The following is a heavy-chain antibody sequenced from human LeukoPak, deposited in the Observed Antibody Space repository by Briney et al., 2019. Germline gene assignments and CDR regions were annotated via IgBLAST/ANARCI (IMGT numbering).Heavy chain of an antibody. CDR1: GGSISGFY. V-gene: IGHV4-59*01. D-gene: IGHD1-26*01. J-gene: IGHJ4*02. Sequence: SETLSLTCAVSGGSISGFYWSWIRQPPGKGLEWIGYMYNSGSTNYNPSLKNRVTISVDTSKNQFSLKLSSVTAADTAVYYCARQSSGSYRNFDYWGQGTLVTVSS. CDR2: MYNSGST. CDR3: ARQSSGSYRNFDY.